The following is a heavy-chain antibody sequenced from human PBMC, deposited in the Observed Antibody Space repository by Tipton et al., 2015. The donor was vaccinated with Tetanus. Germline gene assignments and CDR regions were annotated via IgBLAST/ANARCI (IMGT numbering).Heavy chain of an antibody. CDR3: AREADCSGGSCFSGDFDN. V-gene: IGHV3-33*01. J-gene: IGHJ4*02. D-gene: IGHD2-15*01. CDR2: SWYDGTDT. CDR1: GFIFSSYG. Sequence: SLRLSCAASGFIFSSYGIHWVRQAPGKGLEWVAVSWYDGTDTYYADAVKGRFTISRDNPKNTLYLQMNSLRAEDTAIYYCAREADCSGGSCFSGDFDNWGQGTQVTVSS.